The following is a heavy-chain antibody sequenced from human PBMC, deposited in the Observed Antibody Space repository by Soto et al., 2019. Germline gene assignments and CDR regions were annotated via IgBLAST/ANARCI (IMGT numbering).Heavy chain of an antibody. J-gene: IGHJ4*02. Sequence: QITLKESGPTRVKPTQTLTLTCTFSGFSLTTRPVGLGWVRQPSGNALEQLALISWDDDKRYSPSLMSRRTIHKDSCRRQRLLTVNGMDRVGAGPYYCSRGAYFNPDRKGGYYDFWGQGALVIVSS. D-gene: IGHD3-9*01. CDR2: ISWDDDK. CDR1: GFSLTTRPVG. CDR3: SRGAYFNPDRKGGYYDF. V-gene: IGHV2-5*02.